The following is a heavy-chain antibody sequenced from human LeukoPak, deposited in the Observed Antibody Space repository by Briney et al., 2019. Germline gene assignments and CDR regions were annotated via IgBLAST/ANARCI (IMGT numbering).Heavy chain of an antibody. V-gene: IGHV3-23*01. D-gene: IGHD5-24*01. CDR2: ISGSGGST. CDR3: AKDKAVEMATMFDY. J-gene: IGHJ4*02. Sequence: GASLRLSCAASGSTFSSYAMSWVRQAPGKGLEWVSAISGSGGSTYYADSVKGRFTISRDNSKNTLYLQMNSLRAEDTAVYYCAKDKAVEMATMFDYWGQGTLVTVSS. CDR1: GSTFSSYA.